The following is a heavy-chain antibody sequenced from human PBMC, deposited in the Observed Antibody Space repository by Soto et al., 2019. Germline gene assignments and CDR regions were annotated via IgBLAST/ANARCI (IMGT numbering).Heavy chain of an antibody. CDR1: GGSISSYY. CDR3: ARGALNSRHDWDYYYMDV. CDR2: IYYSVST. V-gene: IGHV4-59*08. D-gene: IGHD5-12*01. Sequence: SETLSLTCTVSGGSISSYYWSWIRQPPGKGLEWIGYIYYSVSTNYNPSLKSRVTISVDTSKNQFSLKLSSVTAADTAVYYCARGALNSRHDWDYYYMDVWGKGTTIT. J-gene: IGHJ6*03.